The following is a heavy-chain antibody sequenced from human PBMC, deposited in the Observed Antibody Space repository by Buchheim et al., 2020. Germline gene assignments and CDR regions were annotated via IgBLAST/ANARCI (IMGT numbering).Heavy chain of an antibody. D-gene: IGHD4-17*01. CDR1: GGSISSGSYY. CDR2: IYTSGST. CDR3: ASTGYYYYYGMDV. V-gene: IGHV4-61*02. J-gene: IGHJ6*02. Sequence: QVQLQESGPGLVKPSQTLSLTCTVSGGSISSGSYYWSWIRQPAGKGLEWIGRIYTSGSTNCNPSLKSRVTISVDTSKNQFSLKLSSVTAADTAVYYCASTGYYYYYGMDVWGQGTT.